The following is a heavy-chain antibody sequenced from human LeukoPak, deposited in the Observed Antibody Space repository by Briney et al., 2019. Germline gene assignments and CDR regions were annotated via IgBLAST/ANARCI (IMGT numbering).Heavy chain of an antibody. J-gene: IGHJ4*02. D-gene: IGHD2-2*01. CDR3: ARDISQLGYQLLSAY. CDR2: IREDGSEK. Sequence: GGSLRLSCAASGFTFSSYWMSWVRQAPGKGLEWVANIREDGSEKYYVDSVKGQFTISRDNAKNSLYLQMNSLRAEDTAVYYCARDISQLGYQLLSAYWGQGTLVTVSS. V-gene: IGHV3-7*01. CDR1: GFTFSSYW.